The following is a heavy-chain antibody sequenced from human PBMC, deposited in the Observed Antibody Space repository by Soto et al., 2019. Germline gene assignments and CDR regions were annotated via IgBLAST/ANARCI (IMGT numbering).Heavy chain of an antibody. CDR2: IINDGSNT. D-gene: IGHD3-10*01. V-gene: IGHV3-74*01. CDR3: ARGTRVGGFGELQY. J-gene: IGHJ4*02. Sequence: EVQLVESGGGLVQPGGSLRLSCAASGFTFSTYWMHWVRQAPGKGLAWVSRIINDGSNTNYADSVKGRFTISRDNAKNTLYLQMNSLRAEDTAVYYSARGTRVGGFGELQYWGQGALVTVSS. CDR1: GFTFSTYW.